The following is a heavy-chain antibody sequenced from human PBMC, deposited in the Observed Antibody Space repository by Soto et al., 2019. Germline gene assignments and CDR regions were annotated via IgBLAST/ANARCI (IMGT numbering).Heavy chain of an antibody. CDR1: GGSISSYY. D-gene: IGHD5-18*01. CDR2: IYYSGST. Sequence: PSETLSLTCTVSGGSISSYYWIRIRQPPGKGLEWIGYIYYSGSTNYNPSLKSRVTISVDTSKNQFSLKLSSVTAADTAVYYCARWNVDTAMVRAFDIWGQGTMVTVS. J-gene: IGHJ3*02. CDR3: ARWNVDTAMVRAFDI. V-gene: IGHV4-59*01.